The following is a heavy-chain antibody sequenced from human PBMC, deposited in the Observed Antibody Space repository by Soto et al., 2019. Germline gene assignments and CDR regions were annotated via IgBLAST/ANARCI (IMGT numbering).Heavy chain of an antibody. Sequence: ASVKVSCKASGYTSTGYYMHWVRQAPGQGLEWMGWINPNSGGTNYAQKFQGWVTMTRDTSISTAYMELSRLRSDDTAVYYCARDLRGYDILTGYYTRSAFDIWGQGTMVTVSS. D-gene: IGHD3-9*01. CDR3: ARDLRGYDILTGYYTRSAFDI. CDR2: INPNSGGT. CDR1: GYTSTGYY. V-gene: IGHV1-2*04. J-gene: IGHJ3*02.